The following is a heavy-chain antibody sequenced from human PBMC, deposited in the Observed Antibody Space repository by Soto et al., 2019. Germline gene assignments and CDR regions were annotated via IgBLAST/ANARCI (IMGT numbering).Heavy chain of an antibody. Sequence: QGQLQESGPGLVKPSETLSLTCTVSGGSISSYYWSWIRQPPGKGLEWIGYIYYSGSTNYNPSLKSRVTISVDTSKNQFSLKLSSVTAADTAVYYCARHLKQLADYYYYYYMDVWGKGTTVTVSS. CDR2: IYYSGST. CDR1: GGSISSYY. V-gene: IGHV4-59*08. D-gene: IGHD6-6*01. J-gene: IGHJ6*03. CDR3: ARHLKQLADYYYYYYMDV.